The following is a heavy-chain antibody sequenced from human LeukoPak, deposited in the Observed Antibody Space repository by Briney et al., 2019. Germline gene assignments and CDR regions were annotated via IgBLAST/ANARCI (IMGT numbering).Heavy chain of an antibody. D-gene: IGHD2-15*01. V-gene: IGHV3-9*01. Sequence: GRSLRLSCAASGFTFDDYAMHWVRQAPGKGLEWVSGISWNSGSIGYADSVKGRFTISRDNAKNSLYLQMNSLRAEDTALYYCAKENQYCSGGSCYHNWFDPWGQGTLVTVPS. CDR3: AKENQYCSGGSCYHNWFDP. CDR1: GFTFDDYA. CDR2: ISWNSGSI. J-gene: IGHJ5*02.